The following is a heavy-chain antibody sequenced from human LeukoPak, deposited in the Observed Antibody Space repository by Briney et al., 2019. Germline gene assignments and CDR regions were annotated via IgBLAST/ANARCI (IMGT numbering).Heavy chain of an antibody. CDR2: INHGGSI. CDR1: GGSFSGYY. CDR3: ARWVVAADYYYYMDV. D-gene: IGHD2-15*01. V-gene: IGHV4-34*01. J-gene: IGHJ6*03. Sequence: PSETLSLTCAVYGGSFSGYYWSWIRQPPGKGLEWIGEINHGGSINYNPSLKSRVTISVDTSKNQFSLKLSSVTAADTAVYYCARWVVAADYYYYMDVWGKGTTVTVSS.